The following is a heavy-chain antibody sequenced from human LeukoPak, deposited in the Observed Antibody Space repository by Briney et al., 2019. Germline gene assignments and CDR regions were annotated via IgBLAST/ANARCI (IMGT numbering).Heavy chain of an antibody. J-gene: IGHJ4*02. Sequence: GGSLRLSCAASGFTFSNFDMSWVRQAPAKGLNWVSAISSNTGGTTYADSVKGRFTISRDNSRNILYLQMNSLRAEDTAVYYCARDYLLEKQWLPKTLDYWGQGTLVTVSS. D-gene: IGHD3-22*01. CDR3: ARDYLLEKQWLPKTLDY. CDR2: ISSNTGGT. CDR1: GFTFSNFD. V-gene: IGHV3-23*01.